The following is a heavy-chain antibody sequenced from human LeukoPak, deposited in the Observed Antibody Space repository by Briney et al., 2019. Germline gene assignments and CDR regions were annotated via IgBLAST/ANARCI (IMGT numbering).Heavy chain of an antibody. Sequence: HPGRALILSCAASGFTFRSYAMHWVRQAPGKGLEWVAVISYDGSNKYYADSVKGRFTISRDNSKNTLYLQMNSLRAEDTAVHYCARENFGNYYFDYWGQGTLVTVSS. D-gene: IGHD3-16*01. CDR2: ISYDGSNK. CDR1: GFTFRSYA. V-gene: IGHV3-30-3*01. CDR3: ARENFGNYYFDY. J-gene: IGHJ4*02.